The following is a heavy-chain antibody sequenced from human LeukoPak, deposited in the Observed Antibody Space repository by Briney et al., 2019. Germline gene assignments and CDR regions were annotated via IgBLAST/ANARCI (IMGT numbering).Heavy chain of an antibody. J-gene: IGHJ6*03. D-gene: IGHD5-12*01. CDR2: INHSGST. CDR1: GESFSAYY. CDR3: ARQTRGYSGYEPYYYYFMDV. V-gene: IGHV4-34*01. Sequence: SETLSLTCAVYGESFSAYYWSWIRQPPGKGLEWIGEINHSGSTNYNPSLKSRVTISVDTSKNQFSLKLSSVTAADTAVYYCARQTRGYSGYEPYYYYFMDVWGKGTTVTVPS.